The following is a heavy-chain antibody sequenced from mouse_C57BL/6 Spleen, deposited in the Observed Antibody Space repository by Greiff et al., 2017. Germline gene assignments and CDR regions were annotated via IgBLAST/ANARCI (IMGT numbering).Heavy chain of an antibody. V-gene: IGHV3-8*01. J-gene: IGHJ1*03. Sequence: DVQLQESGPGLAKPSQTLSLTCSVTGYSITSDYWNWIRKFPGNKLEYMGYISYSGSTYYNPSLKSRISITRDTSKNQYYLQLNSVTTEDTATYYCAREPYGSSYDWYFDVWGTGTTVTVSS. CDR3: AREPYGSSYDWYFDV. CDR1: GYSITSDY. CDR2: ISYSGST. D-gene: IGHD1-1*01.